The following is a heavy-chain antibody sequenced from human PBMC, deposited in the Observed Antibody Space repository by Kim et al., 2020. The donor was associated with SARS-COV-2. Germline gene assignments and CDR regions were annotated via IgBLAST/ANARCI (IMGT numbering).Heavy chain of an antibody. CDR3: ARSGSPGIAVAAVWFDP. CDR2: IIPIFGTA. Sequence: SVKVSCKASGGTFSSYAISWVRQAPGQGLEWMGGIIPIFGTANYAQKFQGRVTITADESTSTAYMELSSLRSEDTAVYYCARSGSPGIAVAAVWFDPWGQGTLVTVSS. CDR1: GGTFSSYA. D-gene: IGHD6-19*01. J-gene: IGHJ5*02. V-gene: IGHV1-69*13.